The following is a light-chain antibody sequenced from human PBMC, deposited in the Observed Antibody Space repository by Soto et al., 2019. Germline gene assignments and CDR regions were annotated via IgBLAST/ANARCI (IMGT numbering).Light chain of an antibody. Sequence: DLQMTQSPSTLSASVGDRVTITCRASQSISTWLAWYQQKPGKAPNLLIYKASTLQSGVPSRFSGSGSGTEFTLTISRLQPDDFATYHCQQYNSYPLTFGGGTKVEI. V-gene: IGKV1-5*03. CDR2: KAS. CDR3: QQYNSYPLT. J-gene: IGKJ4*01. CDR1: QSISTW.